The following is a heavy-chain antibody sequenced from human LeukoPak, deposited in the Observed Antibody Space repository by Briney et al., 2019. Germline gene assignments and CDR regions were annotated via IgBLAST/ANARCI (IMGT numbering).Heavy chain of an antibody. CDR2: ISAYNANT. J-gene: IGHJ4*02. Sequence: GASLKVSCKASGYTFTSFGISWVRQAPGQGLEWMAWISAYNANTNFAQNLQGRVTMTTDTSTSTAYMELRSLRSDDTAVYYCARVQGSSGWYIFDYWGQGTLVTVSS. V-gene: IGHV1-18*01. D-gene: IGHD6-19*01. CDR1: GYTFTSFG. CDR3: ARVQGSSGWYIFDY.